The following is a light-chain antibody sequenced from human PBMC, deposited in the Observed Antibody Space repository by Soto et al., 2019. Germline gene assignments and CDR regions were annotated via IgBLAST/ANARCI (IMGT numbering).Light chain of an antibody. J-gene: IGLJ1*01. CDR2: DVS. Sequence: QSVLTQPASLSGSPGQSIAISRTGTNSAVGGYNSVSWYQHHPGKAPKLMMYDVSYRPSGVSDRFSGSKSGNTASLTISGLQAEDEADYYCSSYTSSSTLVFGTGTKVTVL. CDR3: SSYTSSSTLV. CDR1: NSAVGGYNS. V-gene: IGLV2-14*03.